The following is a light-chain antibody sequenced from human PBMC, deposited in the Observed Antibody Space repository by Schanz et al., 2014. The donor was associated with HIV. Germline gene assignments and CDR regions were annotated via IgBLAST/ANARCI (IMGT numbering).Light chain of an antibody. CDR1: SSDVGGYNY. V-gene: IGLV2-14*03. J-gene: IGLJ2*01. CDR3: TSNRGSSTLV. Sequence: QSALTQPASVSGSPGQSITISCTGTSSDVGGYNYLSWYKQHPGKAPKLMIYDVSNRPSGVSNRFSGSKSGNTASLTVSGLQAEDEADYYCTSNRGSSTLVFGGGTKLTVL. CDR2: DVS.